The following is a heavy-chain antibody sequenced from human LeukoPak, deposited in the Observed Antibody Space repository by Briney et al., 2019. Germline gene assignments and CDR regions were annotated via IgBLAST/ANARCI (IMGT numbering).Heavy chain of an antibody. CDR3: ARHRLGELLHFDL. CDR2: IYYSGST. Sequence: SETLSLTCTVSGGSISSSSYYWGWIRQPPGKGLEWIGSIYYSGSTYYNPSLKSRVTISVDTSKNQFSLKLSSVTAADTAVYYCARHRLGELLHFDLWGRGTLVTVSS. D-gene: IGHD3-10*01. J-gene: IGHJ2*01. V-gene: IGHV4-39*01. CDR1: GGSISSSSYY.